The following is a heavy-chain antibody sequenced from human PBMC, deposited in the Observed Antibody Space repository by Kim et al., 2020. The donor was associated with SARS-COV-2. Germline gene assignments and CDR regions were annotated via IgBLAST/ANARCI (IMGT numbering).Heavy chain of an antibody. J-gene: IGHJ3*02. CDR3: ANKRGLHAFDI. Sequence: GGSLRLSCAASGFTFSSYAMTWVRQVPGKGLEWVSAISGRGDNTYYADSVKGRFTISRDNSNNMLYLQMNSLRADDTAIYYCANKRGLHAFDIWGQGTMVTVSS. D-gene: IGHD3-16*01. V-gene: IGHV3-23*01. CDR1: GFTFSSYA. CDR2: ISGRGDNT.